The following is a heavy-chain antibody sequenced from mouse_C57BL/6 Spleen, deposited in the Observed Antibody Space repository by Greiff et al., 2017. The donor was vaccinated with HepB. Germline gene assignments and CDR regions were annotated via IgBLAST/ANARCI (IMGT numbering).Heavy chain of an antibody. CDR3: ARSYYGNYEGYFDY. CDR1: GYTFTSYG. D-gene: IGHD2-10*01. Sequence: VQVVESGAELARPGASVKLSCKASGYTFTSYGISWVKQRTGQGLEWIGEIYPRSGNTYYNEKFKGKATLTADKSSSTAYMELRSLTSEDSAVYFCARSYYGNYEGYFDYWGQGTTLTVSS. CDR2: IYPRSGNT. V-gene: IGHV1-81*01. J-gene: IGHJ2*01.